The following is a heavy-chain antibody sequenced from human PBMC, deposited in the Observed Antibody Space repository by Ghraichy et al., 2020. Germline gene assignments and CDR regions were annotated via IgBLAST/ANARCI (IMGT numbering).Heavy chain of an antibody. D-gene: IGHD1-26*01. V-gene: IGHV4-59*01. Sequence: SETLSLTCTVSGGSISSYYWSWIRQPPGKGLEWIGYIYYSGSTNYNPSLKSRVTISVDTSKNQFSLKLSSVTAADTAVYYCARDVGGSYRNYYYGMDVWGQGTTVTVSS. J-gene: IGHJ6*02. CDR1: GGSISSYY. CDR3: ARDVGGSYRNYYYGMDV. CDR2: IYYSGST.